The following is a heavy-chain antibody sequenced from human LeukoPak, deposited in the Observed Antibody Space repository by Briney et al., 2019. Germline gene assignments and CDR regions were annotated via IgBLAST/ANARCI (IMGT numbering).Heavy chain of an antibody. J-gene: IGHJ4*02. V-gene: IGHV3-30*18. Sequence: PGRSLRLSCAASGFTFSSYGMHWVRQAPGKGLEWVAVISYDGSNKYYADSVKGRFTISRDNSKNTLYLQMNSLRAEDTAVYYCAKDLADIVVVVAATPHFDYWGQGTLVTVSS. CDR2: ISYDGSNK. CDR1: GFTFSSYG. CDR3: AKDLADIVVVVAATPHFDY. D-gene: IGHD2-15*01.